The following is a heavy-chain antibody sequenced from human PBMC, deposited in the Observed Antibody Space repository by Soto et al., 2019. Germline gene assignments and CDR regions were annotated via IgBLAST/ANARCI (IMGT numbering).Heavy chain of an antibody. CDR2: IYYSGST. Sequence: SETLSLTCTVSGGSISGYYWSWIRQPPGKGLECIGYIYYSGSTNYNPSLKSRVTISVDTSKNQFSLKLSFVTAADTAVYYCARGSFLEWSEQAWFDHWGQGTLVTVSS. D-gene: IGHD3-3*01. CDR3: ARGSFLEWSEQAWFDH. J-gene: IGHJ5*02. V-gene: IGHV4-59*01. CDR1: GGSISGYY.